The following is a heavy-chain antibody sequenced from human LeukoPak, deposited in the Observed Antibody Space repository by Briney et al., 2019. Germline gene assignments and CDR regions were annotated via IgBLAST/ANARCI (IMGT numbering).Heavy chain of an antibody. CDR3: VRGRGSYWYDLGPAFNM. D-gene: IGHD1-26*01. J-gene: IGHJ3*02. CDR1: GFTVSSNY. V-gene: IGHV3-53*01. Sequence: PGGSLRLSCAASGFTVSSNYMTWVRQAPGKGLEWVSVIHKNAITYYADTVKGRFTISRDNAKKTLNLQMESLRVDDTAVYYCVRGRGSYWYDLGPAFNMWGQGTMVTVSS. CDR2: IHKNAIT.